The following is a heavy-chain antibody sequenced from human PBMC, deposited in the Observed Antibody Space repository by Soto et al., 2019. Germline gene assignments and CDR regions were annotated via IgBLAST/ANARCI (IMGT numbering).Heavy chain of an antibody. CDR1: SGSISSSNW. CDR2: IYHSGST. CDR3: ARFLRKDFGARGWFDP. Sequence: SETLSLTCAVSSGSISSSNWWSWVRQPPGKGLEWIGEIYHSGSTNYNPSLKSRVTISVDKSKNQFSLKLSSVTAADTAVYYCARFLRKDFGARGWFDPWGQGTLVTVSS. D-gene: IGHD3-3*01. J-gene: IGHJ5*02. V-gene: IGHV4-4*02.